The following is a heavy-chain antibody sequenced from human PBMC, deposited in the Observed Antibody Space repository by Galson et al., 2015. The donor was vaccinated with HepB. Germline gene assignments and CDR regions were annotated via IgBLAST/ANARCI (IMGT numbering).Heavy chain of an antibody. Sequence: SLRLSCAASGFTFSDFWMTWVRQAPGKGLEWVANIKPDGSEQFYVDSLKGRFTISRDNAKNSLYLRMSSLRAEDTAVYYCARDPYYYDSVYYFGAFDIWGQGTMVTVSS. CDR1: GFTFSDFW. D-gene: IGHD3-22*01. V-gene: IGHV3-7*01. CDR2: IKPDGSEQ. CDR3: ARDPYYYDSVYYFGAFDI. J-gene: IGHJ3*02.